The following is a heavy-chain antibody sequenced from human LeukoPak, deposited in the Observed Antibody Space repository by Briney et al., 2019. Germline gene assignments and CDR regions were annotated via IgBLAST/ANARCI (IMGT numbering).Heavy chain of an antibody. Sequence: ASVKVSCKASGYTFTNYDVNWVRQATGQGLEWMGWMNPNSGNTGYAQKFQGRVTMTEDTSTDTAYMELSSLRSEDTAVYYCARDVSGEGDDSSGYSFFDYWGQGTLVTVSS. CDR2: MNPNSGNT. CDR1: GYTFTNYD. J-gene: IGHJ4*02. CDR3: ARDVSGEGDDSSGYSFFDY. D-gene: IGHD3-22*01. V-gene: IGHV1-8*01.